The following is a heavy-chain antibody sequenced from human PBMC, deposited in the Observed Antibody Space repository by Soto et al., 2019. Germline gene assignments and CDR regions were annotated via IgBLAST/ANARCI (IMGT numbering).Heavy chain of an antibody. V-gene: IGHV4-34*01. CDR2: INHSGST. J-gene: IGHJ5*02. CDR1: GGSFSGYY. Sequence: SETLSLTCTVYGGSFSGYYWSWIRQPPGKGLEWIGEINHSGSTNYNPSLKSRVTISVDTSKNQFSLKLSSVTAADTAVYYCARERAPLRYFDSKGWFDPWGQGTLVTVSS. D-gene: IGHD3-9*01. CDR3: ARERAPLRYFDSKGWFDP.